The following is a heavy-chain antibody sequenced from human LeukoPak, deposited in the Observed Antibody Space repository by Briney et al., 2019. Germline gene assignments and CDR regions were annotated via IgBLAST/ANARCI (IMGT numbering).Heavy chain of an antibody. CDR2: ISAYSGNT. V-gene: IGHV1-18*01. CDR3: ARSDSYYYGMDV. J-gene: IGHJ6*02. CDR1: GGTFSSYA. Sequence: GASVKVSCKASGGTFSSYAISWVRQAPGQGLEWMGWISAYSGNTNYAQKLQGRVTMTTDTSTSTAYMELRSLRSDDTAVYYCARSDSYYYGMDVWGQGTTVTVSS.